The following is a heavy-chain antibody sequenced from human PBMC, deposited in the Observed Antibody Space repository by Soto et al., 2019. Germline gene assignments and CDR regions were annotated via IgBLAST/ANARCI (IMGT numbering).Heavy chain of an antibody. CDR2: IDWDDDK. Sequence: SGPTPVNPTQTLTLTCAFPGFSLSTSGMCVIWIRQPPGKALEWLALIDWDDDKYYSTSLKTRLTISKDTSKNQVVLTMTNMDPVDTATYYCARAKAAAGTKGYYGMDVWGQGTTVTVSS. J-gene: IGHJ6*02. CDR3: ARAKAAAGTKGYYGMDV. CDR1: GFSLSTSGMC. V-gene: IGHV2-70*01. D-gene: IGHD6-13*01.